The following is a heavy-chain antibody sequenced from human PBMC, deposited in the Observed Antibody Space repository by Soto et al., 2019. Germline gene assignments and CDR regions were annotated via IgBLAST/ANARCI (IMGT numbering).Heavy chain of an antibody. CDR2: ISGSGGST. CDR3: AKDLSYYDFWSGYLHWFDP. J-gene: IGHJ5*02. Sequence: LRLSCAASGFTFSSYAMSWVRQAPGKGLEWVSAISGSGGSTYYADSVKGRFTISRDNSKNTLYLQMNSLRAEDTAVYYCAKDLSYYDFWSGYLHWFDPWGQGTLVNV. V-gene: IGHV3-23*01. D-gene: IGHD3-3*01. CDR1: GFTFSSYA.